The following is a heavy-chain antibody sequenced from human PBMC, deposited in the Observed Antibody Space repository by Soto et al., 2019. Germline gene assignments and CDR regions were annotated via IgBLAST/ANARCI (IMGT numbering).Heavy chain of an antibody. J-gene: IGHJ4*01. D-gene: IGHD2-15*01. CDR2: IIPTLGIS. V-gene: IGHV1-69*02. Sequence: QVQLVQSGAEVKKPGSSVKVSCKASGGTFSSYTISWVRQAPGQGLEWMGRIIPTLGISNYAQKFQGRVTITAEKSTSTAYMELSSLRSEDTAVYYCARILEDCSGGSCPDYWGHGTLVTVSS. CDR3: ARILEDCSGGSCPDY. CDR1: GGTFSSYT.